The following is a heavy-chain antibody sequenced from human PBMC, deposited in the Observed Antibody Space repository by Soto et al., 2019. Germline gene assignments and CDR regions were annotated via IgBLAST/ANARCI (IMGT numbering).Heavy chain of an antibody. J-gene: IGHJ5*02. V-gene: IGHV4-4*02. CDR3: ARASGGRLNPERNWFDH. Sequence: PSETLSLTCAVSGGSISSSNWWSWVRQPPGKGLEWIGEIYHSGSTNYNPSLKSRVTISVDKSKNQFSLKLSSLTAADTAVYYCARASGGRLNPERNWFDHWGQGTLVTVSS. CDR2: IYHSGST. CDR1: GGSISSSNW. D-gene: IGHD1-26*01.